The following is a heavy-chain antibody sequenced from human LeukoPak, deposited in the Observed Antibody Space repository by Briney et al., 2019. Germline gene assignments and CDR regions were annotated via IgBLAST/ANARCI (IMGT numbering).Heavy chain of an antibody. CDR2: IYHSGST. Sequence: KTSQTLSLTCAVSGGSISSGVYSWNWIRQPPGKGLEWIGYIYHSGSTYYNPSLKSRVTISVDRSKNQFSLKLSSVTAADTAVYYCARSRLDNWFDPWGQGTLVTVSS. CDR1: GGSISSGVYS. V-gene: IGHV4-30-2*01. J-gene: IGHJ5*02. D-gene: IGHD4-17*01. CDR3: ARSRLDNWFDP.